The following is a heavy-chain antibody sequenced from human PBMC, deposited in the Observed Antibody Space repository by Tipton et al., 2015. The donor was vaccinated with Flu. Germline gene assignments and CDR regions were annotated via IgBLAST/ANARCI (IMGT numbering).Heavy chain of an antibody. J-gene: IGHJ4*02. D-gene: IGHD3-9*01. Sequence: TLSLTCTVSGYSISSGYYWGWIRQPPGKGLEWIGSIYYSGSTYYNPSLKSRVTISVDTSKNQFSLKLSSVTAADTAVYYCANVMRTGYYKYFVYWGQGTLVSVSS. CDR1: GYSISSGYY. V-gene: IGHV4-38-2*02. CDR2: IYYSGST. CDR3: ANVMRTGYYKYFVY.